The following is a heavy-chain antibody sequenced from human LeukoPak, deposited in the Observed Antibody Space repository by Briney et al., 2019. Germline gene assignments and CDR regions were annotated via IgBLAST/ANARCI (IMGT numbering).Heavy chain of an antibody. CDR3: AADSNYDFWSGYAYYFDY. D-gene: IGHD3-3*01. CDR1: GGSISSGGYY. V-gene: IGHV4-30-2*01. Sequence: SETLSLTCTVSGGSISSGGYYWSWIRQPPGKGLEWIGYIYHSGSTYYNPSLKSRVTISVDRSKNQFSLKLSSVTAADTAVYYCAADSNYDFWSGYAYYFDYWGQGTLVTVSS. J-gene: IGHJ4*02. CDR2: IYHSGST.